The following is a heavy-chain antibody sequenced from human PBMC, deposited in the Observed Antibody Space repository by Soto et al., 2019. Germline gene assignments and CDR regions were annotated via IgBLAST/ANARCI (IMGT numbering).Heavy chain of an antibody. Sequence: QLQLQESGPGLVKPSETLSLTCTVSGGSISSTTYYWGWIRQPPGKGLEGIGTIYYSGRPYYNPSLERRVTISVDTSNNQFSLKMNFVTAADTAVYYCVRHSSLGSGYYPWGQGTMVTVSP. CDR1: GGSISSTTYY. J-gene: IGHJ3*01. CDR3: VRHSSLGSGYYP. D-gene: IGHD3-22*01. V-gene: IGHV4-39*01. CDR2: IYYSGRP.